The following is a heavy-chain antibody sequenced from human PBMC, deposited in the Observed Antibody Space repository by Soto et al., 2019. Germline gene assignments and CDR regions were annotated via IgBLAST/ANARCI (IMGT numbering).Heavy chain of an antibody. CDR1: GYTFSSYA. D-gene: IGHD3-10*01. CDR3: ARDGRVDLNGSWSRIWDLGY. V-gene: IGHV1-18*01. CDR2: ISAYNGNT. J-gene: IGHJ4*02. Sequence: ASVKVSCKASGYTFSSYAISWVRQAPGQGLEWMGWISAYNGNTNYAQKLQGRVTMTTDTSTSTAYMELRSLRSDDTAVYYCARDGRVDLNGSWSRIWDLGYWGQGTLVTVSS.